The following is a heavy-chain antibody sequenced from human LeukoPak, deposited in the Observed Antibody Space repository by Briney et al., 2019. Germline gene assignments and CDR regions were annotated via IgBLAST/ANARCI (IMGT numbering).Heavy chain of an antibody. CDR3: ARHRQGGIYTSSWYGFDY. Sequence: SETLSLTCAVYGGSFSDYYWSWIRQPPGKGLEWIGEINHSGSTNYNPSLKSRVTISVDTSKNQFFLKLSSVTAADTAVYYCARHRQGGIYTSSWYGFDYWGQGTLVTVSS. V-gene: IGHV4-34*01. D-gene: IGHD6-13*01. J-gene: IGHJ4*02. CDR1: GGSFSDYY. CDR2: INHSGST.